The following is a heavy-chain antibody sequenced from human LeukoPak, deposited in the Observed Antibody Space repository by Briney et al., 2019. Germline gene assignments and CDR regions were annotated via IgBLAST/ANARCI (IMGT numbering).Heavy chain of an antibody. Sequence: SETLSLTCTVSGGSISSGDYYWSWIRQPPGKGLEWIGYIYYSGSTYYNPSLKSRVTISVDTSKNQFSLKPSSVTAADTAVYYCARYYYDSSGYYTFDYWGQGTLVTVSS. CDR1: GGSISSGDYY. V-gene: IGHV4-30-4*01. J-gene: IGHJ4*02. D-gene: IGHD3-22*01. CDR2: IYYSGST. CDR3: ARYYYDSSGYYTFDY.